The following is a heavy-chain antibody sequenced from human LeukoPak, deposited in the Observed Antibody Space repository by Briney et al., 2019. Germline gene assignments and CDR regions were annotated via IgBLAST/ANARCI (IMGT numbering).Heavy chain of an antibody. Sequence: ASVKVSCKASGGTFSSYAISWVRQAPGQGLEWMGGIIPIFGTANYAQKFQGRVTITTDESTSTAYMELSSLRSEDTAVYYCARDVGDGYMAGGNRFDPWGQGTLVTVSS. J-gene: IGHJ5*02. D-gene: IGHD5-24*01. CDR2: IIPIFGTA. CDR1: GGTFSSYA. CDR3: ARDVGDGYMAGGNRFDP. V-gene: IGHV1-69*05.